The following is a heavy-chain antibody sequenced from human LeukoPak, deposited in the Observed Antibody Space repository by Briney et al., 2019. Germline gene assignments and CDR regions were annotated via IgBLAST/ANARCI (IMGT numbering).Heavy chain of an antibody. CDR2: IKSKTDGGTT. J-gene: IGHJ4*02. V-gene: IGHV3-15*01. CDR3: TTVGTTVTTYGSVDY. D-gene: IGHD4-11*01. Sequence: GGSLRLSCAASGFTFSSYVMSWVRQAPGKGLEWVGRIKSKTDGGTTDYAAPVKGRFTISRDDSKNTLYLQMNSLKTEDTAVYYCTTVGTTVTTYGSVDYWGQGTLVTVSS. CDR1: GFTFSSYV.